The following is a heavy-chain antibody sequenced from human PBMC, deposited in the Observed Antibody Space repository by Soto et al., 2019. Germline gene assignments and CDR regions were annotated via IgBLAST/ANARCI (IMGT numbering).Heavy chain of an antibody. CDR3: AAGTIYVGYVD. D-gene: IGHD3-10*02. Sequence: SETLSLTCTVSGGSILSYYWSWIRQPPGTGLEWIGYIYYSGSTNYNPSLKSRVTISVDTSKNQFSLKLSSVTAADTAVYYCAAGTIYVGYVDWGQGNLVTVFS. CDR2: IYYSGST. V-gene: IGHV4-59*01. CDR1: GGSILSYY. J-gene: IGHJ4*02.